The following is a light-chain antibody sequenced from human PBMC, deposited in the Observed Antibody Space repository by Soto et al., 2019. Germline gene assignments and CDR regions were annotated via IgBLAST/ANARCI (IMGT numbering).Light chain of an antibody. CDR1: SSDIGTYNF. J-gene: IGLJ3*02. Sequence: QSALTQPASVSGSPGQSITMSCTGSSSDIGTYNFVSWYQQHADKAPRLILYEVSNRPSGVSSRFSGSKSGNSASLTISGLQPEDEAHYFCSSYAATSSLVFGGWTKLTVL. CDR3: SSYAATSSLV. V-gene: IGLV2-14*01. CDR2: EVS.